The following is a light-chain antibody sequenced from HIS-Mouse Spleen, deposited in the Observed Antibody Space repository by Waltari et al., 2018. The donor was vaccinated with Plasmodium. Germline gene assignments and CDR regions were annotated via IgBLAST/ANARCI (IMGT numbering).Light chain of an antibody. CDR2: GAS. CDR3: QQYNNWSFT. J-gene: IGKJ3*01. Sequence: EIVMTQSPATLSVSPGESATLSCRASQSVSSNLAWYQQKPGQAPRLLIYGASTRATGIPARFSGSGSGTEFTLTISSLQSEDFAVYYCQQYNNWSFTCGPGTKVDIK. CDR1: QSVSSN. V-gene: IGKV3-15*01.